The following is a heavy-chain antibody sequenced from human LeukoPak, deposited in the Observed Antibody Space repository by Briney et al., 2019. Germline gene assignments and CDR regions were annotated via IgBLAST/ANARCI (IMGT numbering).Heavy chain of an antibody. J-gene: IGHJ4*02. CDR2: ISAYNGNT. Sequence: GASVKVSCKASGYTFTSYGISWVRQAPGQGLEWMGWISAYNGNTNYAQKLQGRVTMTTDTSTSTAYMELRSLRSDDTAVYYCARDLYYDYGDYSRDYWGQGTLVTVSS. D-gene: IGHD4-17*01. CDR3: ARDLYYDYGDYSRDY. V-gene: IGHV1-18*01. CDR1: GYTFTSYG.